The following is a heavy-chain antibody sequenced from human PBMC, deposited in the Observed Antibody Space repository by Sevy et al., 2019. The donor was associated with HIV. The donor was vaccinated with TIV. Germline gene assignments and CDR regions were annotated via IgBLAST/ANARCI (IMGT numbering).Heavy chain of an antibody. Sequence: ASVKVSCKVSGYTLTKLSMHRVRQAPGKGLEWMGTFDPEDGKTIYAQKFQGRVTMTEDTSIDTAYMELSSLRSEDTAVFYCAITKDYYDNSGYPFDYWGQGTLVTVSS. CDR2: FDPEDGKT. CDR1: GYTLTKLS. CDR3: AITKDYYDNSGYPFDY. V-gene: IGHV1-24*01. J-gene: IGHJ4*02. D-gene: IGHD3-22*01.